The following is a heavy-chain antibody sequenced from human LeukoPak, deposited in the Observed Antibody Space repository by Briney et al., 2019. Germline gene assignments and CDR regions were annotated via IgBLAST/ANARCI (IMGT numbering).Heavy chain of an antibody. CDR3: VRGPYGSSISNWFDP. J-gene: IGHJ5*02. V-gene: IGHV4-61*01. CDR2: IYYSGRT. D-gene: IGHD3-10*01. CDR1: GYSISSVYY. Sequence: SETLSLTCTVSGYSISSVYYWGWIRQPPGRGLEWIGYIYYSGRTSYNPSLKSRVTISVDTSKNQFSLRLSSVTAADTAVYYCVRGPYGSSISNWFDPWGQGILVIVSS.